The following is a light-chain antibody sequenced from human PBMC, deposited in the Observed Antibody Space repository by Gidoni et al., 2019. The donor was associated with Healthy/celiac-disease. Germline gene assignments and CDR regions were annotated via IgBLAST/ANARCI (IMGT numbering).Light chain of an antibody. J-gene: IGKJ1*01. CDR2: GAS. V-gene: IGKV3-15*01. CDR3: QQYNNWHSWT. CDR1: QSVSSN. Sequence: DIVMTQSPATLSVSPGERATLSCRASQSVSSNLAWYQQKPGQAPRLLIYGASTRATGSPARFSGSGCGTEFTLTISSLQSEDFAVYYCQQYNNWHSWTFGQGTKVEIK.